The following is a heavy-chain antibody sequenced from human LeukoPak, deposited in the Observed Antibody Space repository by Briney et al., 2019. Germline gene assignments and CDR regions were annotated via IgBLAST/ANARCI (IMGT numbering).Heavy chain of an antibody. D-gene: IGHD6-13*01. CDR2: ISGSGGST. Sequence: PGGSLRLSCAPSGFTFSSYAMSGARQAPGEGLEGGSAISGSGGSTYYAHFVKGRFTISRDNSKNTLYLQMNSLRPEDTAVYYCAKTYSSSWYSAFDIWGQGTMVTVSS. CDR3: AKTYSSSWYSAFDI. CDR1: GFTFSSYA. V-gene: IGHV3-23*01. J-gene: IGHJ3*02.